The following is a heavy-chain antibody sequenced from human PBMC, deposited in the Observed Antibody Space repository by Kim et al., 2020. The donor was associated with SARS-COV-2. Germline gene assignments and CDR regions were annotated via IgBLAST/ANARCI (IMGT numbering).Heavy chain of an antibody. CDR3: ATHEVVPAAILPYYYGMDV. D-gene: IGHD2-2*02. J-gene: IGHJ6*02. CDR2: FDPEDGET. CDR1: GYTLTELS. V-gene: IGHV1-24*01. Sequence: ASVKVSCKVSGYTLTELSMHWVRQAPGKGLEWMGGFDPEDGETIYAQKFQGRVTMTEDTSTDTAYMELSSLRSEDTAVYYCATHEVVPAAILPYYYGMDVWGQGTTVTVSS.